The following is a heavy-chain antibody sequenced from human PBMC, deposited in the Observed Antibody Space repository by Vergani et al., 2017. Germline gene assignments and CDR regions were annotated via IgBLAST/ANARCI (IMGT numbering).Heavy chain of an antibody. V-gene: IGHV4-59*01. CDR2: IYYSGST. Sequence: QVQLQESGPGLVKPSETLSLTCTVSGGSISSYYWSWIRQPPGKGLEWIGNIYYSGSTNYNPSLKSRVTISVDTSKNQFSLKLSSVTAADTAVYYCAGGPSPEMAIIVHYFDYWGQGTLVTVSS. CDR1: GGSISSYY. J-gene: IGHJ4*02. D-gene: IGHD5-24*01. CDR3: AGGPSPEMAIIVHYFDY.